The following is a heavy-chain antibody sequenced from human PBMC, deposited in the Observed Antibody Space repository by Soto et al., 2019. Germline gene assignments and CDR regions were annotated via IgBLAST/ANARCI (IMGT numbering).Heavy chain of an antibody. J-gene: IGHJ6*02. CDR1: GDSFISYA. Sequence: SVKVACTASGDSFISYAISWVRQAPGQGLEWMGGIIPIFGTANYAQKFQCRVTITADESTSTAYMELSSLRSEDTAVYYCAREIVGATAGGMDVWGQGTTVTVSS. D-gene: IGHD1-26*01. V-gene: IGHV1-69*01. CDR3: AREIVGATAGGMDV. CDR2: IIPIFGTA.